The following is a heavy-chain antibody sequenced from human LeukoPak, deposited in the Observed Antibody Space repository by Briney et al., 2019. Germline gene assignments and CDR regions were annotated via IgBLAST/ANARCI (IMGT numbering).Heavy chain of an antibody. V-gene: IGHV1-2*02. D-gene: IGHD3-22*01. CDR1: GYTFTGYY. Sequence: ASVNVSCKASGYTFTGYYMHWVRQAPGQGLEWMGWINPNSGGTNYAQKFQGRVTMTRDTSISTAYMELSRLRSDDTAVYYCARDRSGSGAFDIWGQGTMVTASS. J-gene: IGHJ3*02. CDR2: INPNSGGT. CDR3: ARDRSGSGAFDI.